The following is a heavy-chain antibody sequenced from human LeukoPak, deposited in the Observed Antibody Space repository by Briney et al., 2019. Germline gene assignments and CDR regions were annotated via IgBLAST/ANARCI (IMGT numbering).Heavy chain of an antibody. D-gene: IGHD2-2*01. Sequence: GASVKDSCKASGGTFSSYAISWVRQAPGQGLQWMGRIIPIVDITNYAQNFQGRVTITADESTNTAYLELSSLRSEDTALYYCASERFNGYASGWFDYWGPGTLVIVSS. CDR1: GGTFSSYA. V-gene: IGHV1-69*04. J-gene: IGHJ5*01. CDR3: ASERFNGYASGWFDY. CDR2: IIPIVDIT.